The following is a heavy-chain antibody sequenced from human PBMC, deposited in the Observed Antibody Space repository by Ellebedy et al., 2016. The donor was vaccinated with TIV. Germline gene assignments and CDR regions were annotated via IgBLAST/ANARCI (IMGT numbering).Heavy chain of an antibody. V-gene: IGHV4-39*01. CDR3: ARLYPHYYDSSGYPYFDY. CDR2: IYYSGST. J-gene: IGHJ4*02. CDR1: GGSISSSSYY. D-gene: IGHD3-22*01. Sequence: SETLSLTXTVSGGSISSSSYYWGWIRQPPGKGLEWIGSIYYSGSTYYNPSLKSRVTISVDTSKNQFSLKLSSVTAADTAVYYCARLYPHYYDSSGYPYFDYWGQGTLVTVSS.